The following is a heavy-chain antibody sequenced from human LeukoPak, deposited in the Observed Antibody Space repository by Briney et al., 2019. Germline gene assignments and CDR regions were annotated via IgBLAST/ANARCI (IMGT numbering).Heavy chain of an antibody. CDR2: INPNSGGT. CDR1: GYTFTGYY. CDR3: ARDSTVTSWFDP. D-gene: IGHD4-17*01. J-gene: IGHJ5*02. Sequence: APVKVSCKASGYTFTGYYMHWVRQAPGQGLEWMGWINPNSGGTNYAQKFQGRVTMTRDTSISTAYMELSRLRSDDTAVYYCARDSTVTSWFDPWGQGTLVTVSS. V-gene: IGHV1-2*02.